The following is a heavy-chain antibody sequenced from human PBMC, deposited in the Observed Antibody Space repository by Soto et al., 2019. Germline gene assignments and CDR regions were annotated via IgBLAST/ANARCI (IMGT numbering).Heavy chain of an antibody. CDR1: GFTFSNAW. D-gene: IGHD3-3*01. J-gene: IGHJ6*02. CDR3: TTTLEYYDFWSGTYGMDV. V-gene: IGHV3-15*01. CDR2: IKSKTDGGTT. Sequence: PGGSLRLSCAATGFTFSNAWMSWVRQAPGKGLEWVGRIKSKTDGGTTDYAAPVKGRFTISRDDSKNTLYLQMNSLKTEDTAVYYCTTTLEYYDFWSGTYGMDVWGQGTTVTVSS.